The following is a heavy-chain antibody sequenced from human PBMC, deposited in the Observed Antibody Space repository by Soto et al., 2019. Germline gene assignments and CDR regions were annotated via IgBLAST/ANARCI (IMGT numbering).Heavy chain of an antibody. CDR2: ISYDGSNK. J-gene: IGHJ6*02. D-gene: IGHD2-15*01. CDR3: AQDSGQCSGGCDYGMDV. V-gene: IGHV3-30*18. Sequence: QVQLVESGGGVVQPGRSLRLSCAASGFTFSSYGMHWVRQAPGKGLEWVAVISYDGSNKYYADSVKGRFTISRDNSKNTLYLQMNSLRAEDTAVYYCAQDSGQCSGGCDYGMDVWGQGTTVTVSS. CDR1: GFTFSSYG.